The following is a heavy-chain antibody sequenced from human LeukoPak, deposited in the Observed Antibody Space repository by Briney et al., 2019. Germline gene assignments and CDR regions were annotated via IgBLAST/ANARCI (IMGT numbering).Heavy chain of an antibody. CDR3: ARGPTRYYFDY. V-gene: IGHV4-59*01. CDR2: IYHTGST. Sequence: SETLSLTCTVSGGSITNYYWSWVRQPPGQGLEWIAYIYHTGSTNYNPSLKSRVTISIDTSKNQFSLNLSSVTAADTAIYFCARGPTRYYFDYWGQGTLVTVSS. J-gene: IGHJ4*02. CDR1: GGSITNYY.